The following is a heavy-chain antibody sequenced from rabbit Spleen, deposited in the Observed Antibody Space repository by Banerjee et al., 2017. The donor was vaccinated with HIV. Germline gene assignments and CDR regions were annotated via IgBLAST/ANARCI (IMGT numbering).Heavy chain of an antibody. CDR2: IDPLFGTT. V-gene: IGHV1S7*01. CDR3: VRGASSSGYYSL. CDR1: GFDFSSYG. D-gene: IGHD1-1*01. J-gene: IGHJ4*01. Sequence: HLKESGGGLVQPGGSLKLSCKASGFDFSSYGVSWVRQAPGKGLEWIGYIDPLFGTTYYANWVNGRFTISSHNAQNTLYLQLNSLTAADTATYFCVRGASSSGYYSLWGQGTLVTVS.